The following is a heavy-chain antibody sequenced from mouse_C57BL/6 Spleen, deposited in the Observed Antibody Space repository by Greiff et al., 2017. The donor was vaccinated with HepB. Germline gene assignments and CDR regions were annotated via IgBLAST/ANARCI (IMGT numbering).Heavy chain of an antibody. J-gene: IGHJ4*01. CDR3: ASYDGQNGYYAMDY. D-gene: IGHD2-3*01. V-gene: IGHV3-6*01. Sequence: EVQLKESGPGLVKPSQSLSLTCSVTGYSITSGYYWNWIRQFPGNKLEWMGYISYDGSNNYNPSLKNRISITRDTSKNQFFLKLNSVTTEDTATYYCASYDGQNGYYAMDYWGQGTSVTVSS. CDR2: ISYDGSN. CDR1: GYSITSGYY.